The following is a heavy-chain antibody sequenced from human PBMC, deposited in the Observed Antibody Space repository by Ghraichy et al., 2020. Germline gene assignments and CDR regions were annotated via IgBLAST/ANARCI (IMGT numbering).Heavy chain of an antibody. CDR1: GGSISSYY. CDR3: ARGGSDHDYGGNGGYFDY. V-gene: IGHV4-59*01. Sequence: SETLSLTCTVSGGSISSYYWSWIRQPPGKGLEWIGYIYYSGSTNYNPSLKSRVTISVDTSKNQFSLKLSSVTAADTAVYYCARGGSDHDYGGNGGYFDYWGQGTLVTVSS. D-gene: IGHD4-23*01. J-gene: IGHJ4*02. CDR2: IYYSGST.